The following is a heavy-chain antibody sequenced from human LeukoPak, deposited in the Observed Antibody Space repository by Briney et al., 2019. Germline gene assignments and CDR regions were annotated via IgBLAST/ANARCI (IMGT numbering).Heavy chain of an antibody. J-gene: IGHJ4*02. Sequence: GASVKVSCKASGGTFSSYAISWVRQAPGQWLEWMGGIIPIFGTANYAQKFQGRVTITADESTSTAYMELRSLRSDDTAVYYCARLPARPLAGYFDYWGQGTLVTVSS. V-gene: IGHV1-69*13. CDR3: ARLPARPLAGYFDY. CDR2: IIPIFGTA. CDR1: GGTFSSYA. D-gene: IGHD6-6*01.